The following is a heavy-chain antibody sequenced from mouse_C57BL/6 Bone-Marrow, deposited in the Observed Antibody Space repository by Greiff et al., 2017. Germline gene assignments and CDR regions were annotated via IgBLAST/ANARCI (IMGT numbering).Heavy chain of an antibody. V-gene: IGHV10-1*01. CDR2: IRSKSNNYAT. J-gene: IGHJ2*01. Sequence: EVKLQQSGGGLVQPKGSLKLSCAASGFSFNTYAMNWVRQAPGKGLEWVARIRSKSNNYATYYADSVKDRFTISRDDSESMLYLQMNNLKTEDTAMYYCVRHGAVVAFDYWAQGTTLTVSS. CDR3: VRHGAVVAFDY. CDR1: GFSFNTYA. D-gene: IGHD1-1*01.